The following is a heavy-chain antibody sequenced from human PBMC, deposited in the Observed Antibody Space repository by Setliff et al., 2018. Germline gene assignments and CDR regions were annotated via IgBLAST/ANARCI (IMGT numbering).Heavy chain of an antibody. V-gene: IGHV3-48*01. CDR2: ISSSSSTI. CDR1: GFTFSSYE. J-gene: IGHJ6*03. CDR3: ARVIYFYYMDV. Sequence: PGGSLRLSCAASGFTFSSYEMNWVRQAPGKGLEWVSYISSSSSTIDYADSVKGRFTISRDDAKNSLYLQMNSLRAEDTAVYYCARVIYFYYMDVWGEGTTVTVSS.